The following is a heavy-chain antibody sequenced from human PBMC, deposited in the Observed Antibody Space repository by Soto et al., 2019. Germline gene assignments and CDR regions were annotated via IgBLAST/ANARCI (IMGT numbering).Heavy chain of an antibody. V-gene: IGHV3-23*01. D-gene: IGHD3-10*01. CDR2: LSAGDGRT. J-gene: IGHJ4*02. CDR3: ASPYGRRGPGGFDY. Sequence: EVQLLESGGGLVQPGGSLRLSCAASGFTFSRYAMAWVRQAPGKGLEWVSILSAGDGRTYLADSVEGRFTISRDDSNSALYLQMNSLRAEDTAVYYCASPYGRRGPGGFDYWGQGTLVTVSS. CDR1: GFTFSRYA.